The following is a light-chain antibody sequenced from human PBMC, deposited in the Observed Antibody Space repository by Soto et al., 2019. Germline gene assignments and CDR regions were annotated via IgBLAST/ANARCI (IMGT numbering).Light chain of an antibody. CDR1: QSVLYSSNNKNY. J-gene: IGKJ1*01. V-gene: IGKV4-1*01. CDR2: WAS. Sequence: DIVMTPSPDSLAVSLGARATINCKSSQSVLYSSNNKNYLAWYQQRPGQPPKLLIYWASTRESGVPARFSDSGSGTDFTPAIGSLQAEDVAVYDCQEYYSTPGKFAQGTKVDIK. CDR3: QEYYSTPGK.